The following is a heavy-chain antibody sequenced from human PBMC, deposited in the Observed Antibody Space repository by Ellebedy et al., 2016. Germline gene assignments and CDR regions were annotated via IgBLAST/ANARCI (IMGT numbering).Heavy chain of an antibody. Sequence: SETLSLXXTVSGGSISDYYWSWIRQPAGKGLEWIGRMYTSGSTNYNPSLKSRVTMSVDTSKNQFSLKLSSVTAADTALYYCARGRADDPLFFEVWGRGTLVTVSS. CDR2: MYTSGST. CDR3: ARGRADDPLFFEV. CDR1: GGSISDYY. J-gene: IGHJ3*01. V-gene: IGHV4-4*07. D-gene: IGHD3-3*01.